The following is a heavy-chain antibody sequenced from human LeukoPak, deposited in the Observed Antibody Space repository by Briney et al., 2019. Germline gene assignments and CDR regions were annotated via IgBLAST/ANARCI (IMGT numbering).Heavy chain of an antibody. Sequence: SETLSLTCTVSGGSISSSSYYWGWLRQPPGKGLEWIGSIYYSGSTYYNPSLKSRVTISVDTSKNQFSLKLSSVTAADTAVYYCASTYCSSTSCYTWTTAPFDYWGQGTLVTVSS. V-gene: IGHV4-39*01. D-gene: IGHD2-2*02. CDR3: ASTYCSSTSCYTWTTAPFDY. J-gene: IGHJ4*02. CDR2: IYYSGST. CDR1: GGSISSSSYY.